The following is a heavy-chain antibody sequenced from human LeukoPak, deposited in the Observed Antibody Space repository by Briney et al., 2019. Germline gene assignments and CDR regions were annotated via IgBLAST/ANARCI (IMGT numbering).Heavy chain of an antibody. CDR1: GFTFRNYA. D-gene: IGHD3-16*02. V-gene: IGHV3-23*01. CDR3: TRSLYGGFDY. CDR2: VSDSGDDT. J-gene: IGHJ4*02. Sequence: GSLRLSCAASGFTFRNYAMSWVRQAPGEGLECVSAVSDSGDDTYYTDSVKGRFTISRDNSKNTLYLQMNSLRAEDTAVYYCTRSLYGGFDYWGQGTLVTVSS.